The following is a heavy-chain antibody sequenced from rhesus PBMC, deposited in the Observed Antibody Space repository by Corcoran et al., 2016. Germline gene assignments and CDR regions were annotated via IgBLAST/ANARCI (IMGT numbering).Heavy chain of an antibody. CDR1: GYTFTDYY. Sequence: EVQLVQSGAEVKKPGASVKISCKASGYTFTDYYRHWVRQAPGKGLEWMGRVDPEDGDAIHAQKFQDRVTITADTATDTAYMELSSLRSEDTAVYYCATSLTGDRYFDYWGQGVLVTVSS. V-gene: IGHV1-111*02. J-gene: IGHJ4*01. D-gene: IGHD7-45*01. CDR3: ATSLTGDRYFDY. CDR2: VDPEDGDA.